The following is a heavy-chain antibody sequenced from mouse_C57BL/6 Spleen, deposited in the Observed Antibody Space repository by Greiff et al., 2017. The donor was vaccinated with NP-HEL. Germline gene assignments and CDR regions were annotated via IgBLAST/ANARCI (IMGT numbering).Heavy chain of an antibody. J-gene: IGHJ3*01. CDR2: ISSGSSTI. CDR1: GFTFSDYG. D-gene: IGHD1-1*01. Sequence: EVKLMESGGGLVKPGGSLKLSCAASGFTFSDYGMHWVRQAPEKGLEWVAYISSGSSTIYYADTVKGRFTISLATATHTLFLQMTSLRSEDTAMYYCARPGYGSSYGEFAYWGQGTLVTVSA. CDR3: ARPGYGSSYGEFAY. V-gene: IGHV5-17*01.